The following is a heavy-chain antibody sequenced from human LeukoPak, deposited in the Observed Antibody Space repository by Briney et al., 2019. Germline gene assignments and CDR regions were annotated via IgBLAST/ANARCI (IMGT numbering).Heavy chain of an antibody. CDR1: GGSISSYY. CDR3: ARQATYYDISYYFDY. J-gene: IGHJ4*02. D-gene: IGHD3-9*01. Sequence: SETLSLTCTVSGGSISSYYWSWIRQPPGKGLEWIGYIYYSGSTNYNPSLKSRVTISVDTSKNQFSLKLSSVTAADTAVYYCARQATYYDISYYFDYWGQGTLVTVSS. V-gene: IGHV4-59*08. CDR2: IYYSGST.